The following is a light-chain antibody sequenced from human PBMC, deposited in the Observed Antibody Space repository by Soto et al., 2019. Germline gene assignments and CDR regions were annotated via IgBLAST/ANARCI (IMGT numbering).Light chain of an antibody. V-gene: IGKV1-33*01. CDR1: QDISNS. CDR2: GAS. CDR3: QQYDNVPFT. Sequence: DIQMTQSPSSLSASVGDRVTITCQASQDISNSLNWYHQKSGKAPKLLICGASNLETGVPSRFRGSGSGTDFTFTISSLQPEDIGTYYCQQYDNVPFTFGPGTKVDI. J-gene: IGKJ3*01.